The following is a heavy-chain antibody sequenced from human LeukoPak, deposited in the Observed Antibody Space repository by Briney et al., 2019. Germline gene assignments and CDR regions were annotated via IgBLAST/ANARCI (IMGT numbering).Heavy chain of an antibody. CDR3: VRDGGVSGYDLLDY. CDR2: VNQDGSEA. D-gene: IGHD5-12*01. V-gene: IGHV3-7*01. CDR1: GFTFSSYW. J-gene: IGHJ4*02. Sequence: GGSLRLSCAASGFTFSSYWMHWVRQAPGKGLEWVAQVNQDGSEAHYADSVKARFTISRDNAKSSVSLQMNSLRAEDTAVYYCVRDGGVSGYDLLDYWGQGTLVTVSS.